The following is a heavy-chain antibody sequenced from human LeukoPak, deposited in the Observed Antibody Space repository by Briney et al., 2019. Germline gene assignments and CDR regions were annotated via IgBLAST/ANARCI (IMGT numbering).Heavy chain of an antibody. CDR1: GFTFSSYW. D-gene: IGHD3-22*01. CDR2: IKSDGST. J-gene: IGHJ1*01. Sequence: GGSLRLSCVASGFTFSSYWMHWVRQAPGKGLVWVSRIKSDGSTNYADSAKGRFTISRDNAKNTVSLQMNSLRAEDTGVYFCARAPSEIGGYYPEYFRHWGQGTLVTVSS. CDR3: ARAPSEIGGYYPEYFRH. V-gene: IGHV3-74*01.